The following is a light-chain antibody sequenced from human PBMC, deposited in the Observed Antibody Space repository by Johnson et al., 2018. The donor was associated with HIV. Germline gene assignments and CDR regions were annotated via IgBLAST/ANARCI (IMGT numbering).Light chain of an antibody. CDR2: RNN. CDR3: GTWDSSLSVYV. V-gene: IGLV1-44*01. Sequence: QSVLTQPPSASGTHGQRVTISCSGSSSNIGSNTVNWYQQLPGTAPKLLIYRNNQRPSGVPDRFSGSKSGTSASLAISGLQAEDEADYYCGTWDSSLSVYVFGTGTKVTVL. J-gene: IGLJ1*01. CDR1: SSNIGSNT.